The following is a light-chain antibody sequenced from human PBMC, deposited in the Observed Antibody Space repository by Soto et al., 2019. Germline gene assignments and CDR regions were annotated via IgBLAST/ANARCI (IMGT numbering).Light chain of an antibody. CDR1: QGISSY. CDR2: AAS. V-gene: IGKV1-9*01. J-gene: IGKJ3*01. Sequence: DIQLTQSPSFLSASVGDRVTITCRASQGISSYLAWYQQKPGKAPNLLIYAASTLQSGVPSRFSGSGSGTEFTLTISSLQPDDFSTSHCQQLNNDPCTFCPWTKVDI. CDR3: QQLNNDPCT.